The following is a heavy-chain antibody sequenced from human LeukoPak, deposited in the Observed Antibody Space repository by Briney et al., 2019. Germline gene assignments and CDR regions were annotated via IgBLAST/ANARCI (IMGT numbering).Heavy chain of an antibody. J-gene: IGHJ3*02. CDR3: AAASYSDSSGSDAFDI. CDR2: IVVGSGNT. Sequence: GTSVTVSCMASGFTFISSAMQWVRQARGQGLEWIGWIVVGSGNTKYAQKFQERVTITRDKSTSTAYMELSSLRSEDTAVYYCAAASYSDSSGSDAFDIWGQGTMVTVSS. CDR1: GFTFISSA. D-gene: IGHD3-22*01. V-gene: IGHV1-58*02.